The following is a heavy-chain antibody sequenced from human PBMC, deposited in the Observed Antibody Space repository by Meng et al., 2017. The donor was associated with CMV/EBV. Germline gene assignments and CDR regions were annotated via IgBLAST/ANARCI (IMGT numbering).Heavy chain of an antibody. CDR3: AREPSDCHSSSWCWFDP. Sequence: GGSLRLSCAASGFTFSSYGMHWVRQAPGKGLEWVAFIRYDGSNKYYADSVKGRFTISRDNSKNTLYLQMNSLRAEDTAVYYCAREPSDCHSSSWCWFDPWGQGTLVTVSS. J-gene: IGHJ5*02. CDR1: GFTFSSYG. D-gene: IGHD6-13*01. V-gene: IGHV3-30*02. CDR2: IRYDGSNK.